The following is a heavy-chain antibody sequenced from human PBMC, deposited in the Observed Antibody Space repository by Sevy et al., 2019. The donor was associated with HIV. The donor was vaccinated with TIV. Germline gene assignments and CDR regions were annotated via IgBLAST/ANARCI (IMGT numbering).Heavy chain of an antibody. D-gene: IGHD1-26*01. CDR1: GFTFSSYE. V-gene: IGHV3-48*03. CDR2: ISSSGS. CDR3: ARDGIVGAYDAFDI. Sequence: GGSRLSCAASGFTFSSYEMNWVRQAPGKGLEWVSYISSSGSNYADSVKGRFTISRDNAKNSLYLQMNSLRAEDTAVYYCARDGIVGAYDAFDIWGQGTMVTVSS. J-gene: IGHJ3*02.